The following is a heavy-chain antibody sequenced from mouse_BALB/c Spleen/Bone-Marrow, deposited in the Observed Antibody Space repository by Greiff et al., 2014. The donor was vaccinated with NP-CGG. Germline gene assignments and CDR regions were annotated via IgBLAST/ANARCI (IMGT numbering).Heavy chain of an antibody. CDR2: INPSNGRT. CDR1: GYTFTSYW. D-gene: IGHD2-3*01. V-gene: IGHV1S81*02. Sequence: VQLVESGAELVKPGASVKLSCKASGYTFTSYWIHWVKLRPGQGLEWIGEINPSNGRTNYNEKFKNKATLTVDKSSSTAYIQLSSLTSEDSAVYYCARYDGRAWFAYWGQGTLVTVSA. CDR3: ARYDGRAWFAY. J-gene: IGHJ3*01.